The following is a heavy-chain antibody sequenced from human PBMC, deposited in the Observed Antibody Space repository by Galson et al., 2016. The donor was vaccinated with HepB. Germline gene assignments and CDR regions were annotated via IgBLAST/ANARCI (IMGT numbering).Heavy chain of an antibody. Sequence: QSGAEVKKPGESLKISCKGSGYSFTRYWIGWVRQMPGKGLEWMGIIYPGDSDTRYSPSFQGQVTISADKSISPAYLQWSSLKASDTASYYCAIPSEPYYYGMDVWGQGTTVTVSS. CDR1: GYSFTRYW. V-gene: IGHV5-51*03. CDR2: IYPGDSDT. J-gene: IGHJ6*02. CDR3: AIPSEPYYYGMDV.